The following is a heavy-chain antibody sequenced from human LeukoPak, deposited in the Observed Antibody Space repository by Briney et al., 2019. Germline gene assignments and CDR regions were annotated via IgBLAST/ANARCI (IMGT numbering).Heavy chain of an antibody. CDR2: MNPNSGNT. V-gene: IGHV1-8*01. Sequence: ASVNVSCTASGYTFTSYDINWVRQATGQGLEWMGWMNPNSGNTGYAQKFQGRVTMTRNTSISTAYMELSSLRSEDTAVYYCARRQWLVHDAFDIWGQGTMVTVSS. D-gene: IGHD6-19*01. CDR1: GYTFTSYD. J-gene: IGHJ3*02. CDR3: ARRQWLVHDAFDI.